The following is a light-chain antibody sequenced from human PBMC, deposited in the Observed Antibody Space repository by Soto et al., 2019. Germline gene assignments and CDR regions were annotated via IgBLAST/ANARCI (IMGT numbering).Light chain of an antibody. V-gene: IGLV6-57*02. J-gene: IGLJ2*01. CDR3: QSYDSSSHVV. CDR1: SGSIAGNY. CDR2: EDN. Sequence: NFMLTQPHSVSASPGQTVTISCTGSSGSIAGNYVQWYQQRPRSAPTTVIYEDNQRPSGVPDRFSGSIDSSSNSASLTVSGLKTEDEADCYCQSYDSSSHVVFGGGTKLTVL.